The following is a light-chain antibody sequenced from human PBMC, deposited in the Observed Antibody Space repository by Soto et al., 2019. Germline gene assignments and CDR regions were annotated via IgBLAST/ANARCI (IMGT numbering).Light chain of an antibody. V-gene: IGKV3-20*01. CDR3: HQYGRSPYT. CDR2: GAS. Sequence: EIVLTQSPGTLSLSPGERATLSCRASQSVSSSYLAWYQQKPGQAPRLLIYGASSRATGIPDRVSGSGSGTDFTLTISRLEAEDFAVYYCHQYGRSPYTFVRGTKLEIK. J-gene: IGKJ2*01. CDR1: QSVSSSY.